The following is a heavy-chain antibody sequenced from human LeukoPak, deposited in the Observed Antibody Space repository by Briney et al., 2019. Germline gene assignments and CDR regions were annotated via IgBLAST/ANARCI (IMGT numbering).Heavy chain of an antibody. Sequence: PSETLSLTCTVSGGSISSYYWSWIRQPPGKGLEWIGYIYYSGSTNYNPSLKSRVTISVDTSKNQFSLKLSSVTAADTAVYYCARGLAASRFDYWGQGTLVTVSS. V-gene: IGHV4-59*08. D-gene: IGHD6-6*01. CDR2: IYYSGST. CDR1: GGSISSYY. J-gene: IGHJ4*02. CDR3: ARGLAASRFDY.